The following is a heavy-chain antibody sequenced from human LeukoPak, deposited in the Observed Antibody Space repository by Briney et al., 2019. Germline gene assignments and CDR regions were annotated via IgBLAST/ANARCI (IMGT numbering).Heavy chain of an antibody. CDR1: GYTFTSYY. D-gene: IGHD3-22*01. J-gene: IGHJ5*02. CDR3: ARDFKYYYDSSGYYYDNWFDP. Sequence: GASVKVSCKASGYTFTSYYMHWVRQAPGQGLEWMGIINPRGGSTSYAQKFQGRVTMTRDTSTSTVYMELSSLRSEDTAVYYCARDFKYYYDSSGYYYDNWFDPWGQGTLVTVSS. CDR2: INPRGGST. V-gene: IGHV1-46*01.